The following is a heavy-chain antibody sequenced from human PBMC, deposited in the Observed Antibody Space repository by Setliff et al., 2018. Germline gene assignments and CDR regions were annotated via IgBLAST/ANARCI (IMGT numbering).Heavy chain of an antibody. CDR1: GYTFTSYG. V-gene: IGHV1-18*01. CDR2: ISAYNGNT. CDR3: ARNRYRGYDWIEDNTYYFDY. Sequence: ASVKVSCKASGYTFTSYGISWVRQAPGQGLEWMGWISAYNGNTNYAQKIQGRVTMTTDTSTSTAYMELRSLRSDDTAVYYCARNRYRGYDWIEDNTYYFDYWGQGTLVTVSS. D-gene: IGHD5-12*01. J-gene: IGHJ4*02.